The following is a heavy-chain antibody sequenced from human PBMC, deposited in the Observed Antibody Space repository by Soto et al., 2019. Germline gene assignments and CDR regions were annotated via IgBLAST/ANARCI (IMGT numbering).Heavy chain of an antibody. CDR3: ARWGADIVGATTPWDY. D-gene: IGHD1-26*01. Sequence: SETLSLTCAVSGYSISSGYYWGWLRQPPGKGLEWFGSIYHSGSTYYNPSLKSRVTISVDTSKNQFSLKLSSVTAADTAVYYCARWGADIVGATTPWDYWGQGTLVTVSS. V-gene: IGHV4-38-2*01. J-gene: IGHJ4*02. CDR1: GYSISSGYY. CDR2: IYHSGST.